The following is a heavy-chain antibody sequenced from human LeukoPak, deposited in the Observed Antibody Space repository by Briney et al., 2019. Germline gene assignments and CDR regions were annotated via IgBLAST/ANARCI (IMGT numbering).Heavy chain of an antibody. V-gene: IGHV3-23*01. CDR2: IGGSDDDI. CDR3: ARLKGDYGGNSPTPDLYYFDY. D-gene: IGHD4-23*01. CDR1: GFTFSSYA. Sequence: PGGSPRLSCTAAGFTFSSYAMTWVRQAPGKGLEWGSGIGGSDDDIYYADSVKGRFTISRDNSKNTLYLQMNSLKDEDTAMYYCARLKGDYGGNSPTPDLYYFDYWGQGTLVTVSS. J-gene: IGHJ4*02.